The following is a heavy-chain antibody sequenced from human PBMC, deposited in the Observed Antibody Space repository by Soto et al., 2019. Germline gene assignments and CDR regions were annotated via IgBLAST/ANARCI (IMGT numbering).Heavy chain of an antibody. Sequence: PGGSLRLSCVASRFTIGSRAMSWVRQAPGDGLEWVSTITDTGGDSKSADSVRGRFAISRDNSRNTLYLQMSSLRAEDSAVYYCASGSKDSYPGSRIFDFWGRGTLVTVSS. V-gene: IGHV3-23*01. J-gene: IGHJ4*01. CDR3: ASGSKDSYPGSRIFDF. CDR1: RFTIGSRA. CDR2: ITDTGGDS. D-gene: IGHD3-10*01.